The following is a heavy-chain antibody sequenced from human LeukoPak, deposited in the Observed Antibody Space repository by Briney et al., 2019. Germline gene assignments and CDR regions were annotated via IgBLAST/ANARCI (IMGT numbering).Heavy chain of an antibody. D-gene: IGHD3-3*01. J-gene: IGHJ4*02. Sequence: GASVKVSCRASGYTFTGYYMHWVRQAPGQGLEWMGWINPNSGGTNYAQKFQGRVTMTRDTSISTAYMELSRLRSDDTAVYYCARDLKIFGVVTGLGYWGQGTLVTVSS. V-gene: IGHV1-2*02. CDR1: GYTFTGYY. CDR2: INPNSGGT. CDR3: ARDLKIFGVVTGLGY.